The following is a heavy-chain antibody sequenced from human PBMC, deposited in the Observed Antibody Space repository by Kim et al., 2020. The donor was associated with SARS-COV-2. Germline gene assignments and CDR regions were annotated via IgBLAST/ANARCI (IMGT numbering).Heavy chain of an antibody. J-gene: IGHJ5*02. D-gene: IGHD2-2*01. V-gene: IGHV4-4*07. CDR3: AGSGAAMWFDP. CDR2: ST. Sequence: STNYNPDRKGRVSMSVDTSKNQFSLKLSSVTAADTAVYYCAGSGAAMWFDPWGQGTLVTVSS.